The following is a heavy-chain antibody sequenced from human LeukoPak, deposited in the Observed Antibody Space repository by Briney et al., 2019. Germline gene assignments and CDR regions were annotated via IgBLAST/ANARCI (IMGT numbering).Heavy chain of an antibody. CDR1: GYTFTDCY. CDR3: AKGWVGYDMSTGDY. Sequence: ASVKVSCKASGYTFTDCYIHWVRHAPGQGLEWMGWINLNGGGTNYAQTFQGRVTMTRDTAISTAYMELSRLRSDDTAVYYCAKGWVGYDMSTGDYWGQGTLVTVSS. J-gene: IGHJ4*02. CDR2: INLNGGGT. V-gene: IGHV1-2*02. D-gene: IGHD3-9*01.